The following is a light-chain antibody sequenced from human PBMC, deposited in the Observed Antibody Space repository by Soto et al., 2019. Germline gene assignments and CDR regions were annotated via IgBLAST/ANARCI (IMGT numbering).Light chain of an antibody. V-gene: IGLV1-47*02. CDR1: SSNIGSNY. CDR3: ATWDDDLYTPI. J-gene: IGLJ2*01. Sequence: QAVLTQPPSASGTPGQRVTISCSGSSSNIGSNYVYWYQQLPGTAPKLLIYNNNQRPSGVPDRFSGSKSGTSASLAITGLRSDDEADYYCATWDDDLYTPIIGGGTKVTVL. CDR2: NNN.